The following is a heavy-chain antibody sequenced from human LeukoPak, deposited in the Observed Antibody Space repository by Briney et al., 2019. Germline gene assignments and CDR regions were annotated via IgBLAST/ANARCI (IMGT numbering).Heavy chain of an antibody. CDR1: GYTFTSYG. J-gene: IGHJ4*02. CDR3: AASGVTMVRGTIKGFDY. Sequence: ASVKVSCKASGYTFTSYGISWVRQAPGQGLEWMGWFSAYNGSTNYAQKLQGRVTMTTDISTSTAYMELRSLRSDDTAVYYCAASGVTMVRGTIKGFDYWGQGTLVTVSS. D-gene: IGHD3-10*01. CDR2: FSAYNGST. V-gene: IGHV1-18*01.